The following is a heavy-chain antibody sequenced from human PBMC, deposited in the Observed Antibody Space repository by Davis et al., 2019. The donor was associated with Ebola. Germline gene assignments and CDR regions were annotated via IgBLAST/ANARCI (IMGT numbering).Heavy chain of an antibody. CDR1: GFTFSDYY. V-gene: IGHV3-11*04. J-gene: IGHJ6*02. Sequence: GESLKISCAASGFTFSDYYMSWIRQAPGKGLEWVSYISSSGSNIYYADSVKGRFTISRDNAKNSLYLQMNSLRAEDTAVYYCARDSGYDYGGYYYYGMDVWGQGTTVTVSS. CDR3: ARDSGYDYGGYYYYGMDV. D-gene: IGHD5-12*01. CDR2: ISSSGSNI.